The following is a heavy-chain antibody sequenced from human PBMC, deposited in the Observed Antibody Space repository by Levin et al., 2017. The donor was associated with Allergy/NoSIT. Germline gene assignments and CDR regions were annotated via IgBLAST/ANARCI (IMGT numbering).Heavy chain of an antibody. CDR3: ARDGWGLAVAAPFDY. J-gene: IGHJ4*02. D-gene: IGHD6-19*01. CDR2: ISSSSSYI. CDR1: GFTFSSYS. Sequence: GASVKVSCAASGFTFSSYSMNWVRQAPGKGLEWVSSISSSSSYIYYADSVKGRFTISRDNAKNSLYLQMNSLRAEDTAVYYCARDGWGLAVAAPFDYWGQGTLVTVSS. V-gene: IGHV3-21*01.